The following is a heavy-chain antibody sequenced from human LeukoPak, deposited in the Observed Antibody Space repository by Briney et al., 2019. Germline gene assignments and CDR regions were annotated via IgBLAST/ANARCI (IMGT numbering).Heavy chain of an antibody. V-gene: IGHV4-59*08. D-gene: IGHD3-3*01. J-gene: IGHJ4*02. CDR1: GGSISSYY. Sequence: PSETLSLTCTVSGGSISSYYWSWIRQPPGKGLEWIGYIYYSGSTNYNPSLKSRVTISVDTSKNQFSLKLSSVTAADTAVYYCARQRKLYYDFWSGYPNPFDYWGQGTLVTVSS. CDR2: IYYSGST. CDR3: ARQRKLYYDFWSGYPNPFDY.